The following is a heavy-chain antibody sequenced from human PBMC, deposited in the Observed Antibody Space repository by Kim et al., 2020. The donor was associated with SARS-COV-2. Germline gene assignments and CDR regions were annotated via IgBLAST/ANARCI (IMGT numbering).Heavy chain of an antibody. J-gene: IGHJ4*02. D-gene: IGHD6-19*01. Sequence: YPDSVKRRLTISRDNAKNSLYLQMNSLRAEDTAVYYCARAYSSGWAYFDYWGQGTLVTVSS. V-gene: IGHV3-11*04. CDR3: ARAYSSGWAYFDY.